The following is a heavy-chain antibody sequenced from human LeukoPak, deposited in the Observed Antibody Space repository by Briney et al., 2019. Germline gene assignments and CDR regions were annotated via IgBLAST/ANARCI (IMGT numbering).Heavy chain of an antibody. CDR2: IKQDGSEK. CDR3: ARVYRSSSGYCFDY. J-gene: IGHJ4*02. V-gene: IGHV3-7*01. Sequence: GGSLRLSCAASGFTFSSYNMNWVRQPPGKGLEWVANIKQDGSEKYYVDSVKGRFTISRDNAKNSLYLQMNSLRAEDTAVYYCARVYRSSSGYCFDYWGQGTLVTVSS. CDR1: GFTFSSYN. D-gene: IGHD6-6*01.